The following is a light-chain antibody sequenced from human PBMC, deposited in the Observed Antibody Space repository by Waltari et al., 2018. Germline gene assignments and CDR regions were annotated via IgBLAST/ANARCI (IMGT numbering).Light chain of an antibody. CDR2: DVS. Sequence: QSALPQPASVSGSPGQSITISCPGTSSDVGGYNYLSWYQQHPGKAPKRMIYDVSNRPSGVSNRFSGSKSGNTASLTISGLQAEDEADYYCSSYTSSSTLYVFGTGTKVTVL. CDR3: SSYTSSSTLYV. CDR1: SSDVGGYNY. V-gene: IGLV2-14*03. J-gene: IGLJ1*01.